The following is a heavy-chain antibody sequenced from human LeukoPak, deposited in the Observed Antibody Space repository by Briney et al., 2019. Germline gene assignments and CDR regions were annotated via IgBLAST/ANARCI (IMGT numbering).Heavy chain of an antibody. CDR2: TYYRSKWYN. CDR1: GDSVSSNSAA. V-gene: IGHV6-1*01. D-gene: IGHD1-26*01. CDR3: ARGEDSFSH. J-gene: IGHJ4*02. Sequence: SGPGLVKPSQTLSLTCAISGDSVSSNSAAWNWIRQSPSRGLEWLGRTYYRSKWYNDYAISVQSRITFTPDTSKNQFSLQLNSMTPEDTAVYYCARGEDSFSHWGQGTLVTGSS.